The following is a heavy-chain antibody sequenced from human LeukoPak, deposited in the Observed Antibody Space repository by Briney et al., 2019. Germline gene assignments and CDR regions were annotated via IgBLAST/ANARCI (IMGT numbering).Heavy chain of an antibody. J-gene: IGHJ3*02. Sequence: PGGSLRLSCAASGFTFSSYAMSWVRQAPGKGLEGVSAISGSGGNTYYADSVKGRFTISRDNSKNTLYLQMNSLRAEDTAVYYCAKGLTYYYDSSGYTECAFDIWGQGAMVTVSS. CDR2: ISGSGGNT. CDR3: AKGLTYYYDSSGYTECAFDI. V-gene: IGHV3-23*01. CDR1: GFTFSSYA. D-gene: IGHD3-22*01.